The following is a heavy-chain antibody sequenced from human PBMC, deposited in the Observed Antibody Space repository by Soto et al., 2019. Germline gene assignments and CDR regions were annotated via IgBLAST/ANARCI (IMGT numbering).Heavy chain of an antibody. D-gene: IGHD3-22*01. Sequence: QVQLQESGPGLVKPSETLSLTCTVSGGSIDSYYWTWIRQPPGKGLEWIGYVYYTGTTTYRHSLKSHVIISVDTSMNHYSLKLSSATAADTAFYYCARLGGYYQSLDTWGQGTLVTVSS. J-gene: IGHJ5*02. V-gene: IGHV4-59*08. CDR1: GGSIDSYY. CDR3: ARLGGYYQSLDT. CDR2: VYYTGTT.